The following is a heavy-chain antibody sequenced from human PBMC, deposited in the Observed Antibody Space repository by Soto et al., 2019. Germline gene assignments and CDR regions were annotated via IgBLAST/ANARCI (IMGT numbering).Heavy chain of an antibody. CDR1: GGSISNHY. J-gene: IGHJ4*02. V-gene: IGHV4-59*08. D-gene: IGHD3-16*02. CDR2: IYYSGNT. CDR3: ARQATLGDYIWGSYRYTEPLTYFEY. Sequence: SETLSLTCSVSGGSISNHYWSWIRQPPGKGLEWIGYIYYSGNTNYNPSLKSRVTMSVDTSKNQISLKLSSVTAADTAVYYCARQATLGDYIWGSYRYTEPLTYFEYWGQGTLVTVSS.